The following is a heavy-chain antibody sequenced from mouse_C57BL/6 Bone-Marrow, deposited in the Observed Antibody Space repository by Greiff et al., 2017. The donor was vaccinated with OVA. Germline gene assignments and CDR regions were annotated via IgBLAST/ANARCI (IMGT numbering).Heavy chain of an antibody. V-gene: IGHV1-58*01. J-gene: IGHJ4*01. CDR1: GYTFTSYG. D-gene: IGHD2-13*01. Sequence: EVQLQQSGAELVRPGSSVKMSCKTSGYTFTSYGINWVKQRPGQGLEWIGYIYPGNGYTEYNEKFKGKATLTSDTSSSTAYMQLSSLTSEDSAIYFCARSSGDYDEKNYAMDFGGRGTAVTV. CDR2: IYPGNGYT. CDR3: ARSSGDYDEKNYAMDF.